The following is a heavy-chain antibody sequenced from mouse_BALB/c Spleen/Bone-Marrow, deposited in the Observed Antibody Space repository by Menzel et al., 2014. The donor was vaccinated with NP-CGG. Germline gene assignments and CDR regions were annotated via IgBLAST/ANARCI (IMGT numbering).Heavy chain of an antibody. CDR2: IDPYDSET. D-gene: IGHD2-1*01. Sequence: QVQLKESGAELVRPGASVKLSCKASGYTFTSYRMNWVKQRPEQGLEWIGRIDPYDSETHYNQKFKDKAMLTVDKSSSTAYMQLSSLTSEDSAVYYCAREGYYGNYDYAMDYWGQGTSVTVSS. J-gene: IGHJ4*01. V-gene: IGHV1-52*01. CDR3: AREGYYGNYDYAMDY. CDR1: GYTFTSYR.